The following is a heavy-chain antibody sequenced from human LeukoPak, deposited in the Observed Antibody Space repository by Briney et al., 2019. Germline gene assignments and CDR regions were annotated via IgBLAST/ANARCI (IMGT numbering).Heavy chain of an antibody. CDR2: ISYDGSNK. CDR1: GFTFSSYA. D-gene: IGHD6-19*01. Sequence: GGSLRLSCAASGFTFSSYAMHWVRQAPGKGLEWVAVISYDGSNKYYADSVKGRFTISRDNSKITLYLQMNSLRAEDTAVYYCAKSPGIAVAGTRGYWGQGTLVTVSS. V-gene: IGHV3-30-3*02. CDR3: AKSPGIAVAGTRGY. J-gene: IGHJ4*02.